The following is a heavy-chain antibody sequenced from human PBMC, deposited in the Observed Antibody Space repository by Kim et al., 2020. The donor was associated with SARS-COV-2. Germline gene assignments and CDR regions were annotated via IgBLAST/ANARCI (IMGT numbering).Heavy chain of an antibody. D-gene: IGHD3-3*01. V-gene: IGHV4-31*03. J-gene: IGHJ4*02. CDR1: GGSISSGGYY. CDR3: ASLTQLRFLEWFQETGYFDY. CDR2: IYYSGST. Sequence: SETLSLTCTVSGGSISSGGYYWSWIRQHPGKGLEWIGYIYYSGSTYYNPSLKSRVTISVDTSKNQFSLKLSSVTAADTAVYYCASLTQLRFLEWFQETGYFDYWGQGTLVTVSS.